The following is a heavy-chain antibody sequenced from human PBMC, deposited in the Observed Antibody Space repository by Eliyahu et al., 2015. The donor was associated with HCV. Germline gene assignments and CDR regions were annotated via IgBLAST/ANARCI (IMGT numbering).Heavy chain of an antibody. J-gene: IGHJ4*02. CDR2: IYHSGST. CDR3: AKDLRIRSDWFVDFDD. D-gene: IGHD2-21*01. CDR1: GYSISXXYY. Sequence: QVQLQESGPGLVKPSETLSLTCTVSGYSISXXYYWGWIRQPPGKGLEWIGSIYHSGSTFYNPSLKSRVTISIDTSKNQFSLKLISVTAADTAVYYCAKDLRIRSDWFVDFDDWGQGTLVTVSS. V-gene: IGHV4-38-2*02.